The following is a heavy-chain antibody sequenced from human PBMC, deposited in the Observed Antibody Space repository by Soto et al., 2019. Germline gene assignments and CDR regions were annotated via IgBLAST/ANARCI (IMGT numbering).Heavy chain of an antibody. CDR3: ARDQMHNWFDP. V-gene: IGHV4-61*01. Sequence: PSETLSLTCTVSGGSVSSGSYYWSWIRQPPGKGLEWIGYIYYSGSTNYNPSLKSRVTISVDTSRNQFSLKLSSVTAADTSVCYCARDQMHNWFDPWGQGTLVTVSS. CDR1: GGSVSSGSYY. J-gene: IGHJ5*02. CDR2: IYYSGST.